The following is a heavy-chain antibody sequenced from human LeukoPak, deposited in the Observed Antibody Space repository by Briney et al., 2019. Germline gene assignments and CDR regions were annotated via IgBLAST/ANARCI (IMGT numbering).Heavy chain of an antibody. J-gene: IGHJ4*02. CDR2: ISGGGGST. CDR3: AKVLGSSSWYSLGY. V-gene: IGHV3-43*02. CDR1: GFTFDNYA. D-gene: IGHD6-13*01. Sequence: GGSLRLSCAASGFTFDNYAMHWVRQAPGRGLEWVSLISGGGGSTSYADSVKGRFTISRDNSKGSLYLQMNSLTTEDTALYYCAKVLGSSSWYSLGYWGQGTLVTVSS.